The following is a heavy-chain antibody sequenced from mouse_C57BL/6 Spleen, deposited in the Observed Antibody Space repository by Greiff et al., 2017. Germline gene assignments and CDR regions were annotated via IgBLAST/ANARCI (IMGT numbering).Heavy chain of an antibody. CDR1: GYSFTDYN. CDR3: ARGAVVATPYAMDY. J-gene: IGHJ4*01. V-gene: IGHV1-39*01. D-gene: IGHD1-1*01. CDR2: INPNYGTT. Sequence: EVQLKESGPELVKPGASVKISCKASGYSFTDYNMNWVKQSNGKSLEWIGVINPNYGTTSYNQKFKGKATLTVDQSSSTAYMQLNSLTSEDSAVYYCARGAVVATPYAMDYWGQGTSVTVSS.